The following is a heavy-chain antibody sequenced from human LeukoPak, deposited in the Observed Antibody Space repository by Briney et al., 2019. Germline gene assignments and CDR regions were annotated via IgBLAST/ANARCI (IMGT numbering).Heavy chain of an antibody. CDR1: GFSLSTDEVG. J-gene: IGHJ4*02. CDR3: AYQVYSSGWHPFAY. Sequence: SGPPLVEPTQTLTLTCTFSGFSLSTDEVGVGWIRQPPGRALEWLAHHYWNDNKLYSPSLQSRLTITKDTSKTQVALTMTNVDPVDTATYYCAYQVYSSGWHPFAYWGQGILVTVAS. V-gene: IGHV2-5*01. D-gene: IGHD6-25*01. CDR2: HYWNDNK.